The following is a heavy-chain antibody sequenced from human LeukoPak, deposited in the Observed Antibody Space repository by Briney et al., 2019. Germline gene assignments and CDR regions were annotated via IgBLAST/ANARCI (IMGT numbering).Heavy chain of an antibody. CDR3: AAPSDGYFDY. CDR1: GFTFTSSA. Sequence: SVKVSCKASGFTFTSSAMQWVRQARGQRLEWIGWIVVRSGNTNYAQKFQERVTITRDMSTSTAYMELRSMRSEDTAVYYCAAPSDGYFDYWGQGTLVTVSS. J-gene: IGHJ4*02. D-gene: IGHD2-8*01. V-gene: IGHV1-58*02. CDR2: IVVRSGNT.